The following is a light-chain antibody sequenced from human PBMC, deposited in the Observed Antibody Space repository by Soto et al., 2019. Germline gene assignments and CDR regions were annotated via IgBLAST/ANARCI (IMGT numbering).Light chain of an antibody. V-gene: IGKV1-27*01. Sequence: DIQMTQSPSSLSASVGDRDTITCRASQGISSYLAWYQQKPGKVPKLLIYAASTLQSGVPSRFSGSGSGTDFTLTISSLQPEDVPTYYCQKYNSAPRTFGQGTKVEIK. CDR2: AAS. CDR1: QGISSY. CDR3: QKYNSAPRT. J-gene: IGKJ1*01.